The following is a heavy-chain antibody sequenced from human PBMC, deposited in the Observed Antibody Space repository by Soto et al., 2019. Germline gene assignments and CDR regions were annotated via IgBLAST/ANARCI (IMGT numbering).Heavy chain of an antibody. CDR3: ARRSTTIFGVVLENYYYYGMDV. Sequence: KPSETLSLTCTVSGGSISSSSYYWGWIRQPPGKGLEWIGSIYYSGSTYYNPSLKSRVTISVDTSKNQFSLKLSSVTAADTAVYYCARRSTTIFGVVLENYYYYGMDVWGQGATVTVSS. V-gene: IGHV4-39*01. J-gene: IGHJ6*02. CDR1: GGSISSSSYY. D-gene: IGHD3-3*01. CDR2: IYYSGST.